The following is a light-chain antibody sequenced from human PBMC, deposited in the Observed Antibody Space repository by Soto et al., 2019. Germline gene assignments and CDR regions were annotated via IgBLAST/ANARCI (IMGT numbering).Light chain of an antibody. CDR2: KAS. V-gene: IGKV1-5*03. J-gene: IGKJ1*01. CDR1: QTISDW. CDR3: LQYETYRP. Sequence: DIQMTQYTSTLSASIGDRVTITCRASQTISDWLAWHQQKPGKAPKLLIYKASSLESGVPSRFSGSGSGTEFTLTISSLQPDDFATYYCLQYETYRPFGQGTNVAIK.